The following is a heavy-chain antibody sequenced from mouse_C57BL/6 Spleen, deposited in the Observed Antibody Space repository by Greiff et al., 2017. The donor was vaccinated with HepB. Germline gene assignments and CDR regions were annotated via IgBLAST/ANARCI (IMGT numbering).Heavy chain of an antibody. Sequence: VQLQQPGAELVRPGSSVKLSCKASGYTFTSYWMHWVKQRPIQGLEWIGNIDPSDSETHYNQKFKDKATLTVDKSSSTAYMQLSSLTSEDSAVDYWAKSYYGSSYRYFDVWGTGTTVTVSS. CDR3: AKSYYGSSYRYFDV. J-gene: IGHJ1*03. CDR2: IDPSDSET. CDR1: GYTFTSYW. D-gene: IGHD1-1*01. V-gene: IGHV1-52*01.